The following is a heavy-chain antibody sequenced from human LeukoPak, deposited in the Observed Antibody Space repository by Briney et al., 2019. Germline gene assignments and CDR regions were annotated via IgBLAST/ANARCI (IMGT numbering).Heavy chain of an antibody. V-gene: IGHV1-46*01. D-gene: IGHD4-17*01. J-gene: IGHJ6*03. CDR1: GYTFTSYY. CDR3: ARDGGETTVTTGEGYYYYYMDV. CDR2: INPSGGST. Sequence: GASVKVSCKASGYTFTSYYMHWVRQAPGQGLEWMGIINPSGGSTSYAQKFQGRVTMTRDTSTSTVYMELSSLRSEDTAVYYCARDGGETTVTTGEGYYYYYMDVWGKGTTVTVSS.